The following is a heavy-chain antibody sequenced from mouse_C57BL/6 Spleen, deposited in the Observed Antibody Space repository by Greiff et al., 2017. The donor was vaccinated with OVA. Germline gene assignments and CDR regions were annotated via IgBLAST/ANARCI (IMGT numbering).Heavy chain of an antibody. Sequence: EVQLQQSGPGMVKPSQSLSLTCTVTGYSITSGYDWHWIRHFPGNKLEWMGYISYSGSTNYNPSLKSRISITHDTSKNHFFLKLNSVTTEDTATYYCAITVRHYAMDYWGQGTSVTVSS. D-gene: IGHD4-1*01. CDR3: AITVRHYAMDY. J-gene: IGHJ4*01. V-gene: IGHV3-1*01. CDR1: GYSITSGYD. CDR2: ISYSGST.